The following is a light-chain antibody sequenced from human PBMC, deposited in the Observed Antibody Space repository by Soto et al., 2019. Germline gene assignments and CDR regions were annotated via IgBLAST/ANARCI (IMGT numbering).Light chain of an antibody. V-gene: IGLV2-8*01. Sequence: QSVLTQPPSASGSPGQSVTISCTGTSSDVGGYNYVSWYQQHPGKAPKLMIYEVTKRPSGVPDRFSGSKSDNTASLTVSGLAAEDEADYYCSSYAGSNFVVFGGGTKLTVL. CDR3: SSYAGSNFVV. CDR2: EVT. J-gene: IGLJ2*01. CDR1: SSDVGGYNY.